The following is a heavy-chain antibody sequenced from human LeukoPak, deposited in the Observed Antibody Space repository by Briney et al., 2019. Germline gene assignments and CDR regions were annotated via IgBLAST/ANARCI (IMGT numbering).Heavy chain of an antibody. D-gene: IGHD3-10*01. V-gene: IGHV1-69*13. J-gene: IGHJ6*03. CDR2: IIPFFGAR. CDR3: ARVYYGSGSYGYYYYMDV. CDR1: GGTFSSYA. Sequence: SVKVSCKASGGTFSSYAISWVRQAPGQGLEWMGGIIPFFGARHYAQKFQGRVTITADESTSTAYMELSSLRSADTAVYYCARVYYGSGSYGYYYYMDVWGKGTTVTISS.